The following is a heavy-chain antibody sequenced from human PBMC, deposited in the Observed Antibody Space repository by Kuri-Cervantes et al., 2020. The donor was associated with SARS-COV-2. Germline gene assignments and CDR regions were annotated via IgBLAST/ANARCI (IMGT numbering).Heavy chain of an antibody. CDR2: IFHSGNT. D-gene: IGHD2-2*01. V-gene: IGHV4-38-2*01. CDR1: GYSISSGYY. CDR3: ARLDYCTSTAFLDY. J-gene: IGHJ4*02. Sequence: SQTLSLTCAVPGYSISSGYYWGWIRQPPGKGLEWIGSIFHSGNTYYDPSLKSRVTISLDKSKNQFSLNLSSVTAADAALYYCARLDYCTSTAFLDYWGQGTLVTVSS.